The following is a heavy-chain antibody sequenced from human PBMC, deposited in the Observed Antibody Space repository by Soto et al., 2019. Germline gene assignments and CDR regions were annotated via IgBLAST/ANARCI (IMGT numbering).Heavy chain of an antibody. CDR1: GFTFSTYA. D-gene: IGHD3-10*01. CDR3: ARDMGDYGSGSYFYGMDV. Sequence: PGGSLRLSCAASGFTFSTYAMHWVRQAPGKGLEWVAVISYDGSNKYYADSVKGRFTISRDNSKNTLYLQMNSLRAEDTTVYYCARDMGDYGSGSYFYGMDVWGQGTTVTVSS. J-gene: IGHJ6*02. CDR2: ISYDGSNK. V-gene: IGHV3-30-3*01.